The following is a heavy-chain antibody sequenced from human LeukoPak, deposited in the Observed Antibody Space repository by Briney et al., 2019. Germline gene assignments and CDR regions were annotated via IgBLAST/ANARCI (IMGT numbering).Heavy chain of an antibody. J-gene: IGHJ6*02. CDR3: AKAARRGVVVVAATSGYYYYGMDV. D-gene: IGHD2-15*01. CDR1: GFTFSSYG. V-gene: IGHV3-30*18. Sequence: PGRSLRPSCAASGFTFSSYGMHWVRQAPGKGLEWVTVISYDGSNEYYADSVKGRFTISRDNSKNTLYLQMNSLRAEDTAVYYCAKAARRGVVVVAATSGYYYYGMDVWGQGTTVTVSS. CDR2: ISYDGSNE.